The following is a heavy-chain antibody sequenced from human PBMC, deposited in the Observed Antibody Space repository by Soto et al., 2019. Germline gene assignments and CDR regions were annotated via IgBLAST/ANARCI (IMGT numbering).Heavy chain of an antibody. V-gene: IGHV3-64D*06. CDR3: VKGEYYYASSGYYPFVS. CDR2: ISTNGGST. Sequence: PGGSLRLSCSASGFTFSSYAMHWVRQAPGKGLEYVSSISTNGGSTHYADSVKGRFTISRDNSKNTQYLQMSSLRADDTAVYYCVKGEYYYASSGYYPFVSWGQGTLVTVPP. CDR1: GFTFSSYA. D-gene: IGHD3-22*01. J-gene: IGHJ4*02.